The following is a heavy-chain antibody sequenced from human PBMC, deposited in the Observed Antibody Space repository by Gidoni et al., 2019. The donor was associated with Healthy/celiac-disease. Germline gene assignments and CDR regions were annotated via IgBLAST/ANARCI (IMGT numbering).Heavy chain of an antibody. J-gene: IGHJ6*02. D-gene: IGHD6-13*01. CDR1: GGSFSGYY. Sequence: QVQLQQWGAGRLKPSETLSLTCAVYGGSFSGYYWSWIRQPPGKGLEWIGEIKHSGSTNYNPSLKRRVTISVDTSKNQFSLKLSSVTAADTAVYYCARVKRQQLPYYGMDVWGQGTTVTVSS. CDR2: IKHSGST. V-gene: IGHV4-34*01. CDR3: ARVKRQQLPYYGMDV.